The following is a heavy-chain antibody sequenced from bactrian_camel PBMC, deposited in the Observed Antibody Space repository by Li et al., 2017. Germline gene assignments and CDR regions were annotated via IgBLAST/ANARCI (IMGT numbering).Heavy chain of an antibody. Sequence: VQLVESGGGLVQPGGSLRLSCATSGFAFRAFDMSGVRQAQGKGIEWVSAINSDGIVSDGGSTYYADAVKGRFTISRDNAKNTLYMQMNSLKSEDTALYYCAGSTAGIDYKYWGQGTQVTVS. CDR1: GFAFRAFD. CDR3: AGSTAGIDYKY. CDR2: INSDGIVSDGGST. V-gene: IGHV3S40*01. D-gene: IGHD6*01. J-gene: IGHJ4*01.